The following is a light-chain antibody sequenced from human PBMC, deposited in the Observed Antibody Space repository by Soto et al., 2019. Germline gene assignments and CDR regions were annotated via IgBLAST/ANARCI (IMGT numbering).Light chain of an antibody. CDR1: QSISAW. V-gene: IGKV1-5*01. CDR2: DVS. Sequence: DIQMTQSPSTLSASVGDRVTITCRASQSISAWLAWYQQKPGKAPNLLIYDVSTLDSGVPSRFSGSASGTEFTLTISSLESDDFATYYCQHYNSYSEAFGQGTKVELK. J-gene: IGKJ1*01. CDR3: QHYNSYSEA.